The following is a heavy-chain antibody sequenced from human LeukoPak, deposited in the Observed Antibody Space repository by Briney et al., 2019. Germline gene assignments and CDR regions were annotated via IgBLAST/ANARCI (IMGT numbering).Heavy chain of an antibody. CDR2: IKQEGSEK. CDR1: GFMFSSYW. V-gene: IGHV3-7*01. CDR3: AGPIFITMVRGVIRNDYYYGMDV. Sequence: GGSLRLSCAASGFMFSSYWMSWVRQAPGKGLEWVANIKQEGSEKYYVDSVKGRFTISRDNAKNSLYLQMNSLRAEDTAVYYCAGPIFITMVRGVIRNDYYYGMDVWGQGTTVTVSS. D-gene: IGHD3-10*01. J-gene: IGHJ6*02.